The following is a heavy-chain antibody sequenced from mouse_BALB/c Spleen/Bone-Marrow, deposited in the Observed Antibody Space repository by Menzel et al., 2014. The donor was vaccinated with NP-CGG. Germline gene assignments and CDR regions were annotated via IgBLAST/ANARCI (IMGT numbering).Heavy chain of an antibody. Sequence: VQLQQSGDELVRPGTSVKVSCKASGYAFTNYLIEWFKQRPGQGLEWIGRINPGIGGTTYNAKFKGKATLTADKSSTTAYMQLSSLTSDDSAVYFCARFTRDYWGQSSTLTVSS. V-gene: IGHV1-54*01. J-gene: IGHJ2*01. CDR1: GYAFTNYL. CDR2: INPGIGGT. CDR3: ARFTRDY.